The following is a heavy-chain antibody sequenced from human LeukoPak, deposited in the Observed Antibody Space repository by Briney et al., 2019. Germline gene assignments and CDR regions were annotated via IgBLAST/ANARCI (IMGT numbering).Heavy chain of an antibody. D-gene: IGHD3-9*01. CDR2: ISSSGSTI. V-gene: IGHV3-48*03. CDR3: ARSSYDILTVPFDY. CDR1: GFTFSSYE. J-gene: IGHJ4*02. Sequence: GGSLRLSCAASGFTFSSYEMNWVRQAPGKGLEWVSYISSSGSTIYYADSVKGRFTISRDNSKNTLYLQMNSLRAEDTAVYYCARSSYDILTVPFDYWGQGTLVTVSS.